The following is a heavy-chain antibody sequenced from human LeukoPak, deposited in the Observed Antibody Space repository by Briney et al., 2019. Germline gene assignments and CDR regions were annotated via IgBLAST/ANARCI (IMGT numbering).Heavy chain of an antibody. CDR3: AGGWSQNGMDV. CDR1: SGSVSTSSYY. V-gene: IGHV4-39*07. Sequence: PSETLSLTCTVSSGSVSTSSYYWGWIRQPPGKGLEWIGSVYYSGSTYYNPSLKSRVTISVDTSKNQFSLKLSSVTAADTAVYYCAGGWSQNGMDVWGQGTTVTVSS. D-gene: IGHD2-15*01. CDR2: VYYSGST. J-gene: IGHJ6*02.